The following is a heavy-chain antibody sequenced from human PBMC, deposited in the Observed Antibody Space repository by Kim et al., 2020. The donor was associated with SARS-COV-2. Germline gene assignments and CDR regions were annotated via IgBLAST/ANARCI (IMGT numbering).Heavy chain of an antibody. J-gene: IGHJ4*02. CDR2: INHSGST. Sequence: SETLSLTCAVYGGSFSGYYWSWIRQPPGKGLEWIGEINHSGSTNYNPSLKSRVTISVDTSKNQFSLKLSSVTAADTAVYYCASAQGYSSGWTNYWGQGTL. V-gene: IGHV4-34*01. CDR1: GGSFSGYY. CDR3: ASAQGYSSGWTNY. D-gene: IGHD6-19*01.